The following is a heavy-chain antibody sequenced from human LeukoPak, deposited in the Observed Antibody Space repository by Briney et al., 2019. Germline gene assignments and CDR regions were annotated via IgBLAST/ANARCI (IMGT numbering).Heavy chain of an antibody. CDR2: ISGSGGST. CDR3: AKDVVRGVMWYFDY. Sequence: GGSLRLSCAASGFAFSSYAMSWVRQAPGKGLEWVSAISGSGGSTYYADSVKGRFTISRDNSKNTLYLQMNSLRAEDTAVYYCAKDVVRGVMWYFDYWGQGTLVTVSS. V-gene: IGHV3-23*01. D-gene: IGHD3-10*01. CDR1: GFAFSSYA. J-gene: IGHJ4*02.